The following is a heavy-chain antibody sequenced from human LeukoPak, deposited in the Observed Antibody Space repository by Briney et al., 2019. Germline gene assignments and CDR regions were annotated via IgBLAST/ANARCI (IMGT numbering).Heavy chain of an antibody. J-gene: IGHJ4*02. D-gene: IGHD2-8*02. V-gene: IGHV4-39*01. Sequence: SETLSLTCTVSGVSISSSNYYRGWIRQPPGKGLEWIGTIDNSGSTYYNPTLKSRVTMSVDTSKNQFSLNLNPVTATDTAVYYCARVWTTGNGGRGYLDYWGQGTLVTVSS. CDR1: GVSISSSNYY. CDR3: ARVWTTGNGGRGYLDY. CDR2: IDNSGST.